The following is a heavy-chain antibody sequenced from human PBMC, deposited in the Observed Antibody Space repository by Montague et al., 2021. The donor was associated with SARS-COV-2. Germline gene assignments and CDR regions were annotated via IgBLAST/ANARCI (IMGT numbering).Heavy chain of an antibody. CDR1: GGSISSSSYY. Sequence: SETLSLTCTVSGGSISSSSYYWGWIRQPPGKGLEWIGSFYYSGSIYYNPSLKSRVTISVDTSKNHFSLKLRSVTAADTAVYYCARQMTSWWELLYYFDYWGQGTLVTVSS. J-gene: IGHJ4*02. V-gene: IGHV4-39*01. D-gene: IGHD1-26*01. CDR3: ARQMTSWWELLYYFDY. CDR2: FYYSGSI.